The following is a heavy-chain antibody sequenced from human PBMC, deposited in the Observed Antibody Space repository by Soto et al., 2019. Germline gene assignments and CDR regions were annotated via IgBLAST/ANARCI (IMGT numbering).Heavy chain of an antibody. Sequence: QVQLVQSGAEVKKPGASVKVSCQVSGYTLNEVAMHWVRQAPGKGLEWLGGFDPDEAETIYTQHFQGRVTMTEDTATDTVYMELSSLRSEDTALYFCTTYHGDYNFDHWVQGTLVSVSS. CDR2: FDPDEAET. CDR3: TTYHGDYNFDH. CDR1: GYTLNEVA. D-gene: IGHD4-17*01. V-gene: IGHV1-24*01. J-gene: IGHJ5*02.